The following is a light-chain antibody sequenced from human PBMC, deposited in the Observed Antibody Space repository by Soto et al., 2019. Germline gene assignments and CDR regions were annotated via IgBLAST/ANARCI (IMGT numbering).Light chain of an antibody. Sequence: DIVMTQSPLSLPVTPGEPASISCRSSQSLLYSNGYNYLDWYLQKPGQSPQVLIYLGSNRASGVXDXXSGSGAGTDFTRKISRVEAEDVGVYYCMQTLQTPVTFGPGTKVDIK. V-gene: IGKV2-28*01. J-gene: IGKJ3*01. CDR2: LGS. CDR1: QSLLYSNGYNY. CDR3: MQTLQTPVT.